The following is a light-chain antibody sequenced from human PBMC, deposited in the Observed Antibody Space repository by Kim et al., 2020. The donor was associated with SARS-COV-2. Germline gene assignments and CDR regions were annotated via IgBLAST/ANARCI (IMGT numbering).Light chain of an antibody. CDR2: VAS. CDR3: QQGYSIPLT. CDR1: QSVSTY. V-gene: IGKV1-39*01. Sequence: DIRMTQSPSSLSASVGDRVAITCRASQSVSTYISWYQQKPGKAPNLLIYVASSLQTGVPSRFSGSGSGTDFTLTISSLQPEDFATYYCQQGYSIPLTFGGGTKLEI. J-gene: IGKJ4*01.